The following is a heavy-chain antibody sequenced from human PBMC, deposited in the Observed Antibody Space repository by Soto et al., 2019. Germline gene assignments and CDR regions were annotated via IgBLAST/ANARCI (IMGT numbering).Heavy chain of an antibody. CDR3: ASTHYYDSSGYYRGGYYFDY. D-gene: IGHD3-22*01. CDR1: GGSISSGGYY. Sequence: SETLSLTCTVSGGSISSGGYYWSWIRQHPGKGLEWIGYIYYSGGTYYNPSLKSRVTISVDTSKNQFSLKLSSVTAADTAVYYCASTHYYDSSGYYRGGYYFDYWGQGTLVTVSS. V-gene: IGHV4-31*03. CDR2: IYYSGGT. J-gene: IGHJ4*02.